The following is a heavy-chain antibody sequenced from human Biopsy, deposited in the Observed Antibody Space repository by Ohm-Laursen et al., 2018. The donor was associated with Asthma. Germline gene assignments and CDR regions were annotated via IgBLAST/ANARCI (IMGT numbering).Heavy chain of an antibody. Sequence: SLRLSCAASGFAVSRDYMFWVRQAPGKGLEWVSVIYSGGTSHTADSVRGRFTISRDYSKNTLYLQMHSLRAEDMAVYYCAKDERLYYGSDSKYMQPVPLGDWGQGTLVIVSA. D-gene: IGHD3-10*01. CDR1: GFAVSRDY. CDR3: AKDERLYYGSDSKYMQPVPLGD. CDR2: IYSGGTS. V-gene: IGHV3-53*01. J-gene: IGHJ4*02.